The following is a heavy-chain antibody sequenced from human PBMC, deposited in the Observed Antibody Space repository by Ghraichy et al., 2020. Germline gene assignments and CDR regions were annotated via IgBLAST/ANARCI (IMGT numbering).Heavy chain of an antibody. CDR1: GFTVRSNY. D-gene: IGHD4/OR15-4a*01. J-gene: IGHJ3*01. CDR3: ARDHLTTDAFDV. Sequence: LSLTCAASGFTVRSNYMTWVRQAPGKGLEWVSVIYSGGSTFYADSVKGRFTISRESSQGTLYLQMNSLTVEDTAVYFCARDHLTTDAFDVWGRGTRVTVSS. CDR2: IYSGGST. V-gene: IGHV3-66*01.